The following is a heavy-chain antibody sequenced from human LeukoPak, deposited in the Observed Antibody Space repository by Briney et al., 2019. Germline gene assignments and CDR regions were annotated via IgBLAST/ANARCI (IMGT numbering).Heavy chain of an antibody. V-gene: IGHV4-31*03. Sequence: SETLSLTCTVSGGSISSGTSYWNWLRQHPGTGPEWIGCIHPTGSAHYNPSLLGRVTISVDTSKNHFSLNLNSVTAADTAVYYCATGSDRNKVGYWGQGTLVTVSS. CDR1: GGSISSGTSY. D-gene: IGHD1-14*01. CDR2: IHPTGSA. CDR3: ATGSDRNKVGY. J-gene: IGHJ4*02.